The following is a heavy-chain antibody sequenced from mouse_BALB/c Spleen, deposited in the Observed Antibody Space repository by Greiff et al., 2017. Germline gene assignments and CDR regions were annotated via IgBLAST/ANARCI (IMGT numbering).Heavy chain of an antibody. CDR3: ARGLNYYDYAMDY. D-gene: IGHD1-1*01. V-gene: IGHV1S137*01. CDR2: ISTYYGDA. Sequence: QVQLKQSGAELVRPGVSVKISCKGSGYTFTDYAMHWVKQCHAKSLEWIGVISTYYGDASYNQKFKGKATMTVDKSSSTAYMELARLTSEDSAIYYCARGLNYYDYAMDYWGQGTSVTVSS. J-gene: IGHJ4*01. CDR1: GYTFTDYA.